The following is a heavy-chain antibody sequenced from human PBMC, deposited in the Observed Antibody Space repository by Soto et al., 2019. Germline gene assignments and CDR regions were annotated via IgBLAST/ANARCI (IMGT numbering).Heavy chain of an antibody. Sequence: GGSLRLSCAASGFTFSSYSMNWVRQAPGKGLEWVSSISSSSSYIYYADSVKGRFTISRDNAKNSLYLQMNSLRAEDTAVYYCARLPRDDYSQFAYYFDYWGQGTLVTVSS. D-gene: IGHD4-4*01. V-gene: IGHV3-21*01. J-gene: IGHJ4*02. CDR2: ISSSSSYI. CDR1: GFTFSSYS. CDR3: ARLPRDDYSQFAYYFDY.